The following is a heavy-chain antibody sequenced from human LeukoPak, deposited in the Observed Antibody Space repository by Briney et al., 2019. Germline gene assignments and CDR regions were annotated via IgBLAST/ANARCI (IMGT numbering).Heavy chain of an antibody. V-gene: IGHV4-4*07. J-gene: IGHJ5*02. CDR3: ARDRDYGSGSYYWFDP. CDR1: GGSISSYY. Sequence: SETLSLTCTVSGGSISSYYWSWIRQPAGKGLEWIGRIYTSGSTNYNPSLKSRVTMSVDTSKNQFSLKLSSVTAAGTAVYYCARDRDYGSGSYYWFDPWGQGTLVTVSS. D-gene: IGHD3-10*01. CDR2: IYTSGST.